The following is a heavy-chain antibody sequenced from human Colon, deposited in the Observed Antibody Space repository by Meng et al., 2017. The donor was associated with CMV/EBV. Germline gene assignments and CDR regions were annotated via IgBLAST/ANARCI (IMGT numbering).Heavy chain of an antibody. D-gene: IGHD3-10*01. J-gene: IGHJ6*02. CDR1: GFSVSDKY. CDR2: IHGTGKT. Sequence: GGSLRLSCAASGFSVSDKYMSWVRQAPGKGLEWVSVIHGTGKTYYADSVKGRFTISSDRSKNTLYLQMNSLRPEDTAVYYCARAGMGGYVVRGVNDYYYGMDVWSQGTTVTVSS. V-gene: IGHV3-66*03. CDR3: ARAGMGGYVVRGVNDYYYGMDV.